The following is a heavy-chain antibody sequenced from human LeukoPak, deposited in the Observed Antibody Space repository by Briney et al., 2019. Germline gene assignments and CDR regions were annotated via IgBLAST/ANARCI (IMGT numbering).Heavy chain of an antibody. CDR2: INQSGDA. Sequence: SETLSLTCGVSGETFSGYYWSWLRQPPGKGLEWIGEINQSGDANYNPSFESRVTMSVDASKKQFSLKVKSVTAADGAVYYCARSLSPYYDVTSAYWVWGYWGQGSLVIISA. CDR1: GETFSGYY. J-gene: IGHJ4*02. V-gene: IGHV4-34*01. CDR3: ARSLSPYYDVTSAYWVWGY. D-gene: IGHD3-3*01.